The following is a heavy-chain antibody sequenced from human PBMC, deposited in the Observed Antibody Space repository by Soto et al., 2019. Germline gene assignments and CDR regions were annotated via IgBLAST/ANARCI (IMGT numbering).Heavy chain of an antibody. CDR2: ISPSTIHI. Sequence: EVHLVESGGGLVKPGGSLRLSCAVSGFTFSSCTMNWVRQAPGKGLEWVSSISPSTIHIYYADSVKGRFTISRDNAKLSLFLQMNSLRAEDTAVYYCSGCSGGACHQNYGMDVWGQGTTVTVSS. J-gene: IGHJ6*02. CDR1: GFTFSSCT. CDR3: SGCSGGACHQNYGMDV. D-gene: IGHD2-15*01. V-gene: IGHV3-21*01.